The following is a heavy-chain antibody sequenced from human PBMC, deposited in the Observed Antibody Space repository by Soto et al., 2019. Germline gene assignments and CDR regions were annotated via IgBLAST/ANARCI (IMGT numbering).Heavy chain of an antibody. D-gene: IGHD3-9*01. Sequence: SATLSLTCTVSGGSISSSSYYWGWIRQPPGKGLGWIGSIYYSGSTYYNPSLKSRVTISVDTSKNQFSLKLSSVTAADTAVYYCASGVLRYFDWLPIPFDYWGQGTLVTV. CDR3: ASGVLRYFDWLPIPFDY. V-gene: IGHV4-39*01. CDR1: GGSISSSSYY. J-gene: IGHJ4*02. CDR2: IYYSGST.